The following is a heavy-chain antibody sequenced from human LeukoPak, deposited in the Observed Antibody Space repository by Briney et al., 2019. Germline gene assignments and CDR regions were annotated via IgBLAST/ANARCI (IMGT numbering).Heavy chain of an antibody. CDR2: IYYSGST. J-gene: IGHJ3*02. D-gene: IGHD5-18*01. CDR3: ARDRPDSYGYDAFDI. CDR1: GGSISSYY. V-gene: IGHV4-59*01. Sequence: SETLSLTCTVSGGSISSYYWSWIRQPPGKGLEWIGYIYYSGSTNYNPFLKSRVTISVDTSKNQFSLKLSSVTAADTAVYYCARDRPDSYGYDAFDIWGQGTMVTVSS.